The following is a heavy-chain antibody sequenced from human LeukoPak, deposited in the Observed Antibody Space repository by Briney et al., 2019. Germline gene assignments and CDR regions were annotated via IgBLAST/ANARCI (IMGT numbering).Heavy chain of an antibody. CDR2: IRYDGTNK. Sequence: PGGSLRLSCAASGFTFSSYSMHWVRQAPGKGLEWVAYIRYDGTNKYYADSVKGRFTISRDNSKNTLYLQMNSLRAEDTAVYYCAKDEVPGYGDSSSWYGYWGQGTLVTVSS. V-gene: IGHV3-30*02. J-gene: IGHJ4*02. CDR1: GFTFSSYS. CDR3: AKDEVPGYGDSSSWYGY. D-gene: IGHD6-13*01.